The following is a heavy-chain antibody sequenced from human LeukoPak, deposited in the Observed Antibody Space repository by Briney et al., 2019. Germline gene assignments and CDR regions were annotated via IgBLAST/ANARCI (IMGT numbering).Heavy chain of an antibody. J-gene: IGHJ4*02. CDR2: IYYSGST. V-gene: IGHV4-39*01. CDR3: ARLVRTISAAGKGDY. Sequence: SETLSLTCTVSGGSISSSSYYWGWIRQPPGKGPEWIGSIYYSGSTYYNPSLKSRVTISVDTSKNQFSLKLSSVTAADTAVYYCARLVRTISAAGKGDYWGQGTLVTVSS. D-gene: IGHD6-13*01. CDR1: GGSISSSSYY.